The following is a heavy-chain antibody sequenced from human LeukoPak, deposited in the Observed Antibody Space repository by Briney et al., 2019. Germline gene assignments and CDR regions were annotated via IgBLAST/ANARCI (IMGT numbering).Heavy chain of an antibody. CDR3: ARDRYSITVAVYYFDY. CDR2: IKQDGSEK. CDR1: GFTFSSYW. V-gene: IGHV3-7*01. J-gene: IGHJ4*02. D-gene: IGHD2-15*01. Sequence: PGGSLRLSCAASGFTFSSYWMSWVRQAPGKGLEWVANIKQDGSEKYYVDSVKGRFTISRDNAKNSLYLQMNSLRAEDTAVYYCARDRYSITVAVYYFDYWGQGTLDTVSS.